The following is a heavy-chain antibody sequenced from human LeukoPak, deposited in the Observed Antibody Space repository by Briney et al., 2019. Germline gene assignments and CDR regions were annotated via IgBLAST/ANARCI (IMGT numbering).Heavy chain of an antibody. D-gene: IGHD3-22*01. Sequence: SVKVSCKASGGTFSSYAISWVRQALGQGLEWMGRIIPILGIANYAQKFQGRVTITADKSTSTAYMELSSLRSEDTAVYYCARVPYYDSSGYNPYNWFDPWGQGTLVTVSS. CDR1: GGTFSSYA. CDR3: ARVPYYDSSGYNPYNWFDP. J-gene: IGHJ5*02. V-gene: IGHV1-69*04. CDR2: IIPILGIA.